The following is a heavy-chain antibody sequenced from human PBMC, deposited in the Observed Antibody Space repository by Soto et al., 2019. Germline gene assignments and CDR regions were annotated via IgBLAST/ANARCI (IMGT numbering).Heavy chain of an antibody. Sequence: GSLRLSCAGSGFTFSSYSMNWVRQAPGKGLEWVSYISSSSSVIYYADSVKGRFTISRDNAKDSLYLQMNSLRAEDTAVYYCTRGSFILRYFDWWGPFDYWGQGTLVTVSS. J-gene: IGHJ4*02. CDR1: GFTFSSYS. CDR2: ISSSSSVI. CDR3: TRGSFILRYFDWWGPFDY. D-gene: IGHD3-9*01. V-gene: IGHV3-48*01.